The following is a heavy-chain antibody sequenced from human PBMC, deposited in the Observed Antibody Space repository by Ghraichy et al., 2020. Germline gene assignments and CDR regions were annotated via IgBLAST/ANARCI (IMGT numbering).Heavy chain of an antibody. CDR3: ARDRPCFKDPGVKELADYWYFDL. D-gene: IGHD3-10*01. CDR2: IYYSGST. CDR1: GGSISSGGYY. V-gene: IGHV4-31*03. Sequence: SETLSLTCTVSGGSISSGGYYWSWIRQHPGKGLEWIGYIYYSGSTYYNPSLKSRVTISVDTSKNQFSLKLSSVTAADTAVYYCARDRPCFKDPGVKELADYWYFDLWGRGTLVTVSS. J-gene: IGHJ2*01.